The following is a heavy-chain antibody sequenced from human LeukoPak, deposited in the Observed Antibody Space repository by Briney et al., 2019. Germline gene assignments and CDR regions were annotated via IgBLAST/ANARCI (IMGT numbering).Heavy chain of an antibody. CDR2: IYYSGST. J-gene: IGHJ4*02. CDR3: ARSLGATTFPYFDY. V-gene: IGHV4-39*01. D-gene: IGHD1-26*01. CDR1: GGSISSSSYY. Sequence: SETLSLTCTVSGGSISSSSYYWGWIRQPPGTGLEWIGSIYYSGSTYYNPSLKSRVTISVDTSKNQFSLKLSSVNAADTAVYYCARSLGATTFPYFDYWGQGTLAAVSS.